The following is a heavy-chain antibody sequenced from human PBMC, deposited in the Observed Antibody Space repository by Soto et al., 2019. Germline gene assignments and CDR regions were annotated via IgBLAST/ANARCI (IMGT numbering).Heavy chain of an antibody. D-gene: IGHD3-16*02. V-gene: IGHV3-21*01. CDR2: ISSSSSYI. CDR1: GFTFSSYA. Sequence: GGSLRLSCAASGFTFSSYAMSWVRQAPGKGLEWVSSISSSSSYIYYADSVKGRFTISRDNAKNSLYLQMNSLRAEDTAVYYCARVFTFGGVIGHFDYWGQGTLVTVSS. CDR3: ARVFTFGGVIGHFDY. J-gene: IGHJ4*02.